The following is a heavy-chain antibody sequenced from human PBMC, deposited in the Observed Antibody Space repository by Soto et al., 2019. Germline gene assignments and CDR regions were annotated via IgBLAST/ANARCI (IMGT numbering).Heavy chain of an antibody. Sequence: EVQLVESGGGLVQPGGSLKLSCAASGFTFSGSAMHWVRQASGKGLEWVGRIRSKPNSYATAYAASVKGRFTISRDDSKNTAYLQMHSLKTEDTAVYYCTRDGDCSNGVCYSHYWGQGTLVTVAS. J-gene: IGHJ4*02. D-gene: IGHD2-8*01. V-gene: IGHV3-73*01. CDR2: IRSKPNSYAT. CDR3: TRDGDCSNGVCYSHY. CDR1: GFTFSGSA.